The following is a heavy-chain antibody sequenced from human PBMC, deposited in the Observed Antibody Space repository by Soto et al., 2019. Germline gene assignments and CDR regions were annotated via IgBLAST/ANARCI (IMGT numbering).Heavy chain of an antibody. D-gene: IGHD2-2*01. V-gene: IGHV3-30*03. CDR1: GFTFRSYG. CDR3: ARDGPGPVDIDY. Sequence: GGSLRLSCAASGFTFRSYGMHWVRQAPGKGLEWVAVISYDGSNKYYVDSVKGRFTISRDNSKNTLYLQMNSLRVEDTAVYYCARDGPGPVDIDYWGQGTVVTVSS. J-gene: IGHJ4*02. CDR2: ISYDGSNK.